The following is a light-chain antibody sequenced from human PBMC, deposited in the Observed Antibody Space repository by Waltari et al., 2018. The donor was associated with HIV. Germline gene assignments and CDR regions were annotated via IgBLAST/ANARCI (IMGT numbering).Light chain of an antibody. V-gene: IGKV3-15*01. Sequence: EIVMTQSLATLSVSPGERATLSCRASQSGSSNLGWYQQKPGQSPRLLIYGASTRAPGIPARFSGSGSGTEFTLTISSLQSEDFAVYFCQQYNNWPRTFGQGTKVEIK. J-gene: IGKJ1*01. CDR1: QSGSSN. CDR2: GAS. CDR3: QQYNNWPRT.